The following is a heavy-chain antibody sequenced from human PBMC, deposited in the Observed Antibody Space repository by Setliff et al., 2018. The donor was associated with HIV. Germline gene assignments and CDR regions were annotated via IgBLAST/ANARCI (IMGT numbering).Heavy chain of an antibody. V-gene: IGHV4-61*02. CDR2: IHTSGST. D-gene: IGHD5-12*01. CDR3: ARDWGYIAATPDY. J-gene: IGHJ4*02. CDR1: GGSISSGSYY. Sequence: SETLSLTCTVSGGSISSGSYYWSWIRQPAGKGLEWIGRIHTSGSTNYNPSIKSRVTISVDTSKNQFSLNLSSVTAADTAIYYGARDWGYIAATPDYWGQGTRVTVSS.